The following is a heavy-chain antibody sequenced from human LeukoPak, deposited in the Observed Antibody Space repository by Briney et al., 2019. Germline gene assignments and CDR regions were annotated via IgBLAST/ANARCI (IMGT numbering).Heavy chain of an antibody. CDR3: AKLGGQELHNYYVAV. D-gene: IGHD3-16*01. J-gene: IGHJ6*03. Sequence: AGGSLRLSCAASGFTFSSYAMSWVHQAPGKGLEWVSGIIDSGESTYYANFAKGRFTISRDNSNNTLYLQMNSLRAEDTAVYYCAKLGGQELHNYYVAVCGKGTTVAVSS. CDR2: IIDSGEST. V-gene: IGHV3-23*01. CDR1: GFTFSSYA.